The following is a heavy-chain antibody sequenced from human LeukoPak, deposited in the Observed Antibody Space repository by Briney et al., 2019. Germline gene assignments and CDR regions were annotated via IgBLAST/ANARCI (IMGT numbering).Heavy chain of an antibody. J-gene: IGHJ3*02. CDR2: INPNSGGT. Sequence: GASVKVSCKASGYTFTCYYMHWVRQAPGQGLEWMGWINPNSGGTNYAQKFEGRVTMTRDTSISTAYMELSRVRSDDTAVHFCARGRVPAAMGLHDAFDIWGQGTMVTVSS. D-gene: IGHD2-2*01. CDR3: ARGRVPAAMGLHDAFDI. CDR1: GYTFTCYY. V-gene: IGHV1-2*02.